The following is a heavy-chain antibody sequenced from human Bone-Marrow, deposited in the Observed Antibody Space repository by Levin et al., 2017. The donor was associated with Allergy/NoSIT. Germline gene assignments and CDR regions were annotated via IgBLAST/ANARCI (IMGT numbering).Heavy chain of an antibody. V-gene: IGHV1-2*02. CDR3: TRGEVRYDYLDN. D-gene: IGHD3-3*01. Sequence: ASVKVSCKASGYTFAGYYLHWVRQAPGQGLEWMGYINPNTGGTNYAPKFQGRVTLTRDTSITTAYMELSRLRSDDTAVYFCTRGEVRYDYLDNWGQGSLVTVSS. CDR2: INPNTGGT. CDR1: GYTFAGYY. J-gene: IGHJ4*02.